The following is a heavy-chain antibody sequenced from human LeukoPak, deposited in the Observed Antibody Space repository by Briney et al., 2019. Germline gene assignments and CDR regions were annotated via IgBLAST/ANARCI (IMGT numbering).Heavy chain of an antibody. J-gene: IGHJ4*02. CDR3: AKDGHYSNFYFDY. D-gene: IGHD4-11*01. V-gene: IGHV3-74*01. CDR2: IKSDGSSP. CDR1: GFIFSSYW. Sequence: GSLRLSCAASGFIFSSYWMHWVRQAPGKGPVWVSRIKSDGSSPSYADSVKGRFTISRDNAKNTVYLQMNSLRAEDTAVYYCAKDGHYSNFYFDYWGQGTLVTVSS.